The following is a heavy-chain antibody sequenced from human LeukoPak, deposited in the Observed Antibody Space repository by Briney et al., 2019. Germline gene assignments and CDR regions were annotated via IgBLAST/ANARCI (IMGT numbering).Heavy chain of an antibody. D-gene: IGHD3-10*01. CDR1: GLTFSSYA. J-gene: IGHJ4*02. Sequence: PGGSLRLSCAASGLTFSSYAMIWVRQAPAKALEGVSAISGSGGSTYYADSVKGRFTIYRDNSKNTLYLQMKTLIAQDTPVFNCANEWWFGEKIDYWGQGTLVTVSS. CDR3: ANEWWFGEKIDY. CDR2: ISGSGGST. V-gene: IGHV3-23*01.